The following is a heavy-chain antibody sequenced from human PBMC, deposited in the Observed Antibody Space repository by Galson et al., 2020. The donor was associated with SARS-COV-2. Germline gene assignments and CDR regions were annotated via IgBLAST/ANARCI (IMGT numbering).Heavy chain of an antibody. J-gene: IGHJ4*02. D-gene: IGHD1-1*01. CDR1: GFSMSTSGMC. Sequence: SGPTLVKPTQTLTLTCSFSGFSMSTSGMCVSWIRQPPGKALEWLARIHWDGDKHYNTSLKTRFTISKDTSKSQVVLTMTNMEPVDTATYYCARTWITGTTSRTFDYWGQGTLVTVSS. CDR2: IHWDGDK. V-gene: IGHV2-70*11. CDR3: ARTWITGTTSRTFDY.